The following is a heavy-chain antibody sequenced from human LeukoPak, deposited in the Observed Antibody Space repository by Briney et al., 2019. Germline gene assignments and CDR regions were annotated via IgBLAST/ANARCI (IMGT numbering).Heavy chain of an antibody. CDR3: ARDTGFPFFDF. CDR1: GFTFSSYG. V-gene: IGHV1-2*02. J-gene: IGHJ4*01. Sequence: GGSLRLSCAASGFTFSSYGMHWVRQAPGQGLEWMGSVNPNSGVTDYAQKFQGRITMTRDTSISTAYMELNRLTSDDTAVYYCARDTGFPFFDFWGHGALVTVSS. CDR2: VNPNSGVT.